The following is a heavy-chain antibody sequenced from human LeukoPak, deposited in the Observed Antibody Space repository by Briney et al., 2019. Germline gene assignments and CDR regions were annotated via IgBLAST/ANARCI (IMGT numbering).Heavy chain of an antibody. CDR1: RYSFTSYD. Sequence: ASVKVSCKASRYSFTSYDINWVRQATGQGLEWMGWMNPNSGNTGYAQKFQGRVTMTRNTSISTAYMELSSLRSEDTAVYYCARWHSGYCSSTSCYTYWGQGTLVTVSS. V-gene: IGHV1-8*01. CDR2: MNPNSGNT. CDR3: ARWHSGYCSSTSCYTY. J-gene: IGHJ4*02. D-gene: IGHD2-2*02.